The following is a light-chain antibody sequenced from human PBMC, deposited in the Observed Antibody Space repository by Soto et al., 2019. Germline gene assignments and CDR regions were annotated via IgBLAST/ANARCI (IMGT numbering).Light chain of an antibody. CDR1: QSVGSA. CDR3: QQYKNWPPLT. V-gene: IGKV3-15*01. Sequence: EIVMTQSPATLSVSPGETATLSCRASQSVGSAVAWYQHKPGQAPRLLIVGASIRATGVPGRFSGGWSRTEFTLTISSLQSEDFAVYYCQQYKNWPPLTFGGGTTVEIK. J-gene: IGKJ4*01. CDR2: GAS.